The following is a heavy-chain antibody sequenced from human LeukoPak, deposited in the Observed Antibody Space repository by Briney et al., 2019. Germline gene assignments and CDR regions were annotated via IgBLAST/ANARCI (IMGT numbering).Heavy chain of an antibody. Sequence: GSLRLSCAASGFTFSAYSMSWVRQPPGKGLEWIGEIYHSGSTNYNPSLKSRVTISVDKSKNQFSLKLSSVTAADTAVYYCARSSIPGIAVAGNSYYFGYWGQGTLVTVSS. J-gene: IGHJ4*02. CDR2: IYHSGST. V-gene: IGHV4-4*02. CDR1: GFTFSAYSM. CDR3: ARSSIPGIAVAGNSYYFGY. D-gene: IGHD6-19*01.